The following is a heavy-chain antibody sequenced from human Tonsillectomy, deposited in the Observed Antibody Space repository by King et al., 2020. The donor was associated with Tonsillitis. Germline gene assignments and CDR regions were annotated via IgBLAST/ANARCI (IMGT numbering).Heavy chain of an antibody. CDR3: ATGETWDLLFDD. CDR1: GFTVSNNY. V-gene: IGHV3-66*01. D-gene: IGHD1-26*01. Sequence: VQLVESGGGLVQPGGSLRLSCAASGFTVSNNYMIWVRQSPGKGLEWVSLIYRDNKYYADSVMGRFTIARDDSKNTLYLQMNSLRAEDTAVYYCATGETWDLLFDDWGQGTLVTVSS. J-gene: IGHJ4*02. CDR2: IYRDNK.